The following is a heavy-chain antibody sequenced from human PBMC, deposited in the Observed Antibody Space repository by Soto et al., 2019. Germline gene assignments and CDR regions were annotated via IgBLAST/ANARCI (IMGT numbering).Heavy chain of an antibody. D-gene: IGHD2-2*01. Sequence: EVQLLESGGGLVQPGGSLRLSCAASGFTFSNYAISWVRQAPGKGLEWVSTLSGSGGSTYYADSVKGRFTISRDNSKNTLYLQMNSLRAEDTAVYYCAKDTVPVATPWFDPWGQGTLVTVSS. CDR3: AKDTVPVATPWFDP. V-gene: IGHV3-23*01. CDR1: GFTFSNYA. CDR2: LSGSGGST. J-gene: IGHJ5*02.